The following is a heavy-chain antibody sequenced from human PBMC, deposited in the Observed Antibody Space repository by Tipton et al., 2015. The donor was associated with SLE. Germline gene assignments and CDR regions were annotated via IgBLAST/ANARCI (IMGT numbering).Heavy chain of an antibody. J-gene: IGHJ3*02. CDR3: ATGSAYAFDM. CDR1: GFTFSNYA. CDR2: IRHDSSRT. Sequence: SLRLSCTASGFTFSNYAMTWVRQAPGKGLEWVSTIRHDSSRTFYADSVKGRFTISRDNAKNTVYLQMDSLRAEDTAVYYCATGSAYAFDMWGQGTMVTVSS. V-gene: IGHV3-23*01.